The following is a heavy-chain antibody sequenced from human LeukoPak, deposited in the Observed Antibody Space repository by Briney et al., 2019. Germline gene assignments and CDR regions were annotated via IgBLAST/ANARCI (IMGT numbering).Heavy chain of an antibody. D-gene: IGHD1-26*01. CDR2: ISGSGDTI. CDR3: ARDPIVGATEGRDY. J-gene: IGHJ4*02. Sequence: GGSLRLSCAASGFTFSRYEMNWVRQAPGKGLEWISYISGSGDTIYYADSVKGRFTISRDNSKNTLYLQMNSLRAEDTAVYYCARDPIVGATEGRDYWGQGTLVTVSS. CDR1: GFTFSRYE. V-gene: IGHV3-48*03.